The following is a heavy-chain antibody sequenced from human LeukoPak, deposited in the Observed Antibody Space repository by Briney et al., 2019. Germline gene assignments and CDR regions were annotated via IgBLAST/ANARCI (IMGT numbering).Heavy chain of an antibody. CDR3: VRTSGWYSSWFDP. D-gene: IGHD6-19*01. CDR1: GYTFTRYW. J-gene: IGHJ5*02. V-gene: IGHV5-51*01. CDR2: IYPGVSDT. Sequence: PGESLKISCKGSGYTFTRYWIGWVRQMPGKGLEWMGIIYPGVSDTRYSPSFQGQVTISADKSITTAYRQWSSLKASDTAIYYCVRTSGWYSSWFDPWGQGTLVTVSS.